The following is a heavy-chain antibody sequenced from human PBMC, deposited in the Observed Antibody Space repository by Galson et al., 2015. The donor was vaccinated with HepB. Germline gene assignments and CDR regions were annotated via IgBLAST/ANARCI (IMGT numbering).Heavy chain of an antibody. D-gene: IGHD3-10*01. J-gene: IGHJ4*02. V-gene: IGHV3-30*18. CDR3: AKSHIWFRELWYFDY. CDR2: ISYDGSNK. CDR1: GFTFSSYG. Sequence: SLRLSCAASGFTFSSYGMHWVRQAPGKGLEWVAVISYDGSNKYYADSVKGRFTISRDNSKNTLYLQMNSLRAEDTAVYYCAKSHIWFRELWYFDYWGQGTLVTVSS.